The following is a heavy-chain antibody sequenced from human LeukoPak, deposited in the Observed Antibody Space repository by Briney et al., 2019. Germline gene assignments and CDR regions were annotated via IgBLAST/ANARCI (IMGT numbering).Heavy chain of an antibody. Sequence: PGGSLRLSCAASGFTFNTYAMTWVRQAPGGGLEWVSGISGRGDNTYYADSVKGRVTISRDNSKNTLYLQMNSLRAEDTAVYYCARDPRIWFGETSHGLDYWGQGNLVTVSS. J-gene: IGHJ4*02. V-gene: IGHV3-23*01. CDR2: ISGRGDNT. CDR3: ARDPRIWFGETSHGLDY. D-gene: IGHD3-10*01. CDR1: GFTFNTYA.